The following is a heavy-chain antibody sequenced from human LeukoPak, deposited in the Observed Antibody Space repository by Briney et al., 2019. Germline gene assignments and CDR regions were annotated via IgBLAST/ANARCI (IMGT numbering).Heavy chain of an antibody. CDR2: INPNSGGT. Sequence: ASVKVSCKASGYTFTGYYMHWVRQAPGQGLEWMGWINPNSGGTNYAQKFQGRVTMTRDTSISTAYMELSRLRSDDTAVYYYAFLGAYYYDSSGYDDDYWGQGTLVTVSS. D-gene: IGHD3-22*01. J-gene: IGHJ4*02. CDR3: AFLGAYYYDSSGYDDDY. V-gene: IGHV1-2*02. CDR1: GYTFTGYY.